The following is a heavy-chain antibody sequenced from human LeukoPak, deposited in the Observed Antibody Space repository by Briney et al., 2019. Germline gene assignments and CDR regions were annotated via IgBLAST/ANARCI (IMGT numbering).Heavy chain of an antibody. Sequence: GGSLRLSCAASGFTFSTYGIHWVRQAPGKGLEWVAFIRYDGTDKWYADSVKGRFTISRDNSKNMLYLQMNSLRAEDTAVYHCAKDRDYGDYPSAYYYYMDVWGKGTTVTVSS. CDR1: GFTFSTYG. CDR2: IRYDGTDK. CDR3: AKDRDYGDYPSAYYYYMDV. D-gene: IGHD4-17*01. J-gene: IGHJ6*03. V-gene: IGHV3-30*02.